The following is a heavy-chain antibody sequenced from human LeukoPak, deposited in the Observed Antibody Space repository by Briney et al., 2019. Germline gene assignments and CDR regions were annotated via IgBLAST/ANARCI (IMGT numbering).Heavy chain of an antibody. J-gene: IGHJ4*02. CDR3: ARGSGIYCSGGSCYHY. Sequence: ASVKVSCKASGYTFTSYDINWVRQATGQGLEWMGWMNPNSGNTGCAQKFQGRVTMTRNTSISTAYMELSSLRSEDTAVYYCARGSGIYCSGGSCYHYWGQGTLVTVSS. CDR1: GYTFTSYD. D-gene: IGHD2-15*01. V-gene: IGHV1-8*01. CDR2: MNPNSGNT.